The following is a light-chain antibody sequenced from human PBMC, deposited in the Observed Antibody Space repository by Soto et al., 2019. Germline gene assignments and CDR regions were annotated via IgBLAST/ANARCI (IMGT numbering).Light chain of an antibody. CDR2: DVS. CDR3: SSYTSSSSYV. Sequence: ALTQPASVSGSPGQSITISCTGTSSDVGGYKYVSWYQQYPGKAPKLMIYDVSNRPSGVSNRFSGSKSGNTASLTISGLQAEDEADYYCSSYTSSSSYVFGTGTKLTVL. CDR1: SSDVGGYKY. J-gene: IGLJ1*01. V-gene: IGLV2-14*03.